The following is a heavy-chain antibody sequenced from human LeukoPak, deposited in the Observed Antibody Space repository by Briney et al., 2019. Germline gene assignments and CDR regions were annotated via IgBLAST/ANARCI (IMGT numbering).Heavy chain of an antibody. CDR2: ISGSGGST. CDR3: AKAGWMDYYGSGTVWSPDAFDI. D-gene: IGHD3-10*01. J-gene: IGHJ3*02. Sequence: PGGSLRLSCAASGFTFSSYAMSWVRQAPGKGLEWVSAISGSGGSTYYADSVKGRFTISRDNSKNTLYLQMNSLRAEDTAVYYCAKAGWMDYYGSGTVWSPDAFDIWGQGTMVTVSS. CDR1: GFTFSSYA. V-gene: IGHV3-23*01.